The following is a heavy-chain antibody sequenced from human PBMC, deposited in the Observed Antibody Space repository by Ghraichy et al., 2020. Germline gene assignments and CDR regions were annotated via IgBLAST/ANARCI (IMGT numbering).Heavy chain of an antibody. CDR3: AISVLLWFGAFDY. CDR1: GGSFSGYY. CDR2: INHSGST. J-gene: IGHJ4*02. Sequence: SETLSLTCAVYGGSFSGYYWSWFRQPPGKGLEWIGEINHSGSTNYNPSIKSRVTISVDTSKNQFSLKLSSVTAADTAVYYCAISVLLWFGAFDYWGQGTLVTVSS. V-gene: IGHV4-34*01. D-gene: IGHD3-10*01.